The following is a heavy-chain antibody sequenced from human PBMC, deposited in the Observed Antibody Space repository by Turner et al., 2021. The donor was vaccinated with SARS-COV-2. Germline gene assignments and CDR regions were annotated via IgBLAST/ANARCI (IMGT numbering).Heavy chain of an antibody. CDR1: GGSISSSSYY. J-gene: IGHJ5*02. D-gene: IGHD6-13*01. CDR2: IYYSGST. CDR3: ARHWEVAAAAYLARFDP. Sequence: QLQLQESGPGLVKPTETLSLTCTVHGGSISSSSYYWGWIRQPPGKGLEWIGSIYYSGSTYYNPSLKSRVTISVDTSKNQFSLKLTSVTAADTAVYFCARHWEVAAAAYLARFDPWGQGTLVTVSS. V-gene: IGHV4-39*01.